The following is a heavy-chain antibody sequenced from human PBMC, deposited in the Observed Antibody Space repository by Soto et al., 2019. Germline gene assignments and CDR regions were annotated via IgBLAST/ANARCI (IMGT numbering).Heavy chain of an antibody. CDR1: GFSVSSNDW. V-gene: IGHV4-4*02. CDR2: VFRSGET. J-gene: IGHJ5*01. CDR3: ARSTMIGPARRLDS. D-gene: IGHD3-10*02. Sequence: QVQLQESGPGLVKPSGTLSLICSVSGFSVSSNDWWTWVRQPPGKGLEWIGEVFRSGETNSNPSLKSRVTMSVDMSKNHFSLTLNSVTGADTGIYYCARSTMIGPARRLDSWGPGTLVTVSA.